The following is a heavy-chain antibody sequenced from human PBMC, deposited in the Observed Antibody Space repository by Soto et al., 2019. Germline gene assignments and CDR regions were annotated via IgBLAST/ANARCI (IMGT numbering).Heavy chain of an antibody. D-gene: IGHD3-10*01. CDR2: IYYSGST. CDR3: ARHRGPMVRGVITNWFDP. V-gene: IGHV4-39*01. Sequence: SDTLSLTCTFSGGSISSISYYWGLIRQPPGKGLEWIGSIYYSGSTYYNPSLKSRVTISVDTSKNQFSLKLSSVTAADTAVYYCARHRGPMVRGVITNWFDPWGQGTLVTVSS. CDR1: GGSISSISYY. J-gene: IGHJ5*02.